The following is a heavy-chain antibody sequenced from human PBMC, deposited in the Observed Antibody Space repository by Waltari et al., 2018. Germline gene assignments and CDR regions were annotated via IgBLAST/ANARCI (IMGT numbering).Heavy chain of an antibody. J-gene: IGHJ4*02. V-gene: IGHV3-23*01. CDR3: AKAVEDIVVVPAAIDY. CDR2: ISGSGGST. CDR1: GFTFSSYA. Sequence: EVQLLESGGGLVQPGGSLRLSCAASGFTFSSYAMSWVRKAPGKGLEWVSAISGSGGSTYYAYSVKGRFTISRDNSKNTLYLQMNSLRAEDTAVYYCAKAVEDIVVVPAAIDYWGQGTLVTVSS. D-gene: IGHD2-2*01.